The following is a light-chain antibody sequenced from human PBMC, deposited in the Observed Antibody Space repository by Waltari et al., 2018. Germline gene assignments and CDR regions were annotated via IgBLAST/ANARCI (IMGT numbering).Light chain of an antibody. V-gene: IGKV1-5*03. Sequence: DIQMTQSPSTLSASVGDRVTITCRASHSISSWLAWYQQKPGKAPKLLSYKASSLESGVPSRFSGSGSGTEFTLTISSLQPDDFATYYCQQYTNYWTFGQGTKVEIK. CDR3: QQYTNYWT. CDR2: KAS. CDR1: HSISSW. J-gene: IGKJ1*01.